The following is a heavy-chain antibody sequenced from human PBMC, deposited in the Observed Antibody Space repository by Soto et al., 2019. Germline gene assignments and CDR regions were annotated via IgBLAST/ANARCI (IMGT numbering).Heavy chain of an antibody. CDR1: GFTFTDYY. CDR3: ARGGSSGYYHE. CDR2: INLNGGGT. V-gene: IGHV1-2*02. J-gene: IGHJ4*02. D-gene: IGHD3-22*01. Sequence: ASVKVSCKASGFTFTDYYIHWVRQAPGQGLEWVGWINLNGGGTNYAQKLQGRVTMTRDTSISTAYMELSSLRSDDTAVYYCARGGSSGYYHEWGQGTLVTVSS.